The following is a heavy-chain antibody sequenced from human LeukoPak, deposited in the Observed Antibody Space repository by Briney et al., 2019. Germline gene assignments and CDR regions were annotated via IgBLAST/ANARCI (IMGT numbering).Heavy chain of an antibody. V-gene: IGHV1-69*13. CDR2: IIPIFGTA. Sequence: ASVKVSCKTSGYTFSSYAISWVRQAPGQGLEWMGGIIPIFGTANYAQKFQGRVTITADESTSTAYMELSSLRSEDTAVYYCARVALTCSGGSCSPYNWFDPWGQGTLVTVSS. J-gene: IGHJ5*02. CDR3: ARVALTCSGGSCSPYNWFDP. D-gene: IGHD2-15*01. CDR1: GYTFSSYA.